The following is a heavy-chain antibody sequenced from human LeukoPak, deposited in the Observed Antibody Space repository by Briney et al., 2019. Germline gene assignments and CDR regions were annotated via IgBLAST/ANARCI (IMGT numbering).Heavy chain of an antibody. Sequence: SETLSLTCAVYGGSFSGYYWSWIRQPPGKGLEWGGEINHSGSTNYNPSLKSRVTISVDTSKNQFSLKLRSVTAADTAVYYCARHPSTYYSDSSGYYHPFDYWGQGTLVTVSS. V-gene: IGHV4-34*01. J-gene: IGHJ4*02. CDR3: ARHPSTYYSDSSGYYHPFDY. CDR1: GGSFSGYY. D-gene: IGHD3-22*01. CDR2: INHSGST.